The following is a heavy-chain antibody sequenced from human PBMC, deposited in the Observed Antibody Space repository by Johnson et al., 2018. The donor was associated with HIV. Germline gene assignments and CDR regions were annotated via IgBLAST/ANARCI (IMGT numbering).Heavy chain of an antibody. D-gene: IGHD3-3*01. V-gene: IGHV3-7*01. Sequence: VQLVESGGGLVKPGGSLRLSCTASGFRFSSSWMHWVRQAPGKGLEWVANIKQDGSEKYYVDSVKGRFTISRDNAKNSLYLQMNSLRAEDTAVYYCARDTAEVIIIHVAFALWGQGTMVAVSS. CDR1: GFRFSSSW. CDR3: ARDTAEVIIIHVAFAL. J-gene: IGHJ3*01. CDR2: IKQDGSEK.